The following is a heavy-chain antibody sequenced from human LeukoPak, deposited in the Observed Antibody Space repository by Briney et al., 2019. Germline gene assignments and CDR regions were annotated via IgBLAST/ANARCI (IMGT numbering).Heavy chain of an antibody. CDR2: MNPNSGNT. J-gene: IGHJ4*02. CDR3: ATIRNYYDSSGYYAFDY. V-gene: IGHV1-8*01. CDR1: GYTFTSYD. D-gene: IGHD3-22*01. Sequence: ASVKVSCKASGYTFTSYDINWVRQATGQGLEWMGWMNPNSGNTGYAQKFQGRVTMTEDTSTDTAYMELSSLRSEDTAVYYCATIRNYYDSSGYYAFDYWGQGTLVTVSS.